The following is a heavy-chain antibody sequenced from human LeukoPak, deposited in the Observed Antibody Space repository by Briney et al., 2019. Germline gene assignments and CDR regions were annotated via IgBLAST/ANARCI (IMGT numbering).Heavy chain of an antibody. Sequence: PGGSLRLSCAASGFTFSSYSMNWVRRAPGKGLESGSSISSSSSIIYYADSVKGRFTISRDNAKNSLYLQVNSLRAEDTAVYYCARIGYCSGGSCAYWGQGTLVTVSS. J-gene: IGHJ4*02. CDR1: GFTFSSYS. CDR3: ARIGYCSGGSCAY. D-gene: IGHD2-15*01. V-gene: IGHV3-21*01. CDR2: ISSSSSII.